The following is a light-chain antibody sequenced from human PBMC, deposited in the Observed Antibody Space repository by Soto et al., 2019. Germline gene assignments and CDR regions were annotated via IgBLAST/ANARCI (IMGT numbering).Light chain of an antibody. CDR1: SSNIGAGYE. CDR3: QSYDSSLSGDV. Sequence: QSVLPQPPSLSEAPGPRVTISCTGSSSNIGAGYEAHWYQQVPGTAPKLLIYENNNRPSGVPDRFSGSKSGTSASLAITGLQGEDEAEYYCQSYDSSLSGDVFGTGTKLTVL. CDR2: ENN. J-gene: IGLJ1*01. V-gene: IGLV1-40*01.